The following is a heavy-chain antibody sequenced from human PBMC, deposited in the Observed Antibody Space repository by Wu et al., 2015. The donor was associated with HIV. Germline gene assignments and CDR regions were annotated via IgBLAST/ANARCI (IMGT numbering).Heavy chain of an antibody. V-gene: IGHV1-2*02. J-gene: IGHJ6*03. CDR3: ARDGYSSSSSHYYYYMDV. Sequence: QVQLIQSGAEVKKPGASVKVSCKASGYTFTGYYMHWVRQAPGQGLEWMGWINPNSGGTNYAQKFQGRVTMTRDTSISTAYMELSRLRSDDTAVYYCARDGYSSSSSHYYYYMDVWGKGDHGSPSP. CDR1: GYTFTGYY. D-gene: IGHD6-6*01. CDR2: INPNSGGT.